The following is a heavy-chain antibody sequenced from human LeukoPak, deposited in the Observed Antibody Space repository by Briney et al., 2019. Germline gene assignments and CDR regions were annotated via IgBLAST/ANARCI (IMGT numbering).Heavy chain of an antibody. CDR1: GGSISYYY. V-gene: IGHV4-59*01. CDR2: IYSSGST. Sequence: PSETLSLTCTVSGGSISYYYWSWIRQPPGKGLEWIGYIYSSGSTKYNPSLKSRVTISVDTSKNQFSLKLSSVTAADTAVYYCARTRHSGSLDYWGQGTLVTVSS. D-gene: IGHD3-10*01. J-gene: IGHJ4*02. CDR3: ARTRHSGSLDY.